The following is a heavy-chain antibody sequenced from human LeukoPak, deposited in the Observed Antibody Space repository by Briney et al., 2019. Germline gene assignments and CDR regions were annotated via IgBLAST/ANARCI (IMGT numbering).Heavy chain of an antibody. CDR3: AKERYCSGGNCYPDDN. V-gene: IGHV3-74*01. Sequence: GGSLRLSCAASGFTFSSHWMHWVRQGPKKGLVWVSRVSTDGSRTTYADSVEGRFTISRDNSKNTLYLQMSSLRVEDTAIYYCAKERYCSGGNCYPDDNWGQGTLVTVSS. J-gene: IGHJ4*02. D-gene: IGHD2-15*01. CDR2: VSTDGSRT. CDR1: GFTFSSHW.